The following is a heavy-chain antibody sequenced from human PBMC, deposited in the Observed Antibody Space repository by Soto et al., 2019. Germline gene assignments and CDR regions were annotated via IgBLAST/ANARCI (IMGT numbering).Heavy chain of an antibody. Sequence: SATLSLTCAVSGGSISSGGYSWSWIRQPPGKGLEWIGYIYHSGSTYYNPSLKSRVTMSVDRSKNQFSLKLSSVTAADTAVYYCARVLTTYGMDVWGQGTTVTVSS. CDR1: GGSISSGGYS. V-gene: IGHV4-30-2*01. J-gene: IGHJ6*02. D-gene: IGHD4-17*01. CDR2: IYHSGST. CDR3: ARVLTTYGMDV.